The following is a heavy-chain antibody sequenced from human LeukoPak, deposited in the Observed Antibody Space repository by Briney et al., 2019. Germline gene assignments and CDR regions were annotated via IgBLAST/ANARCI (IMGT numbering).Heavy chain of an antibody. Sequence: TGGSLRLSCAASGFTFISYAIHWVRQAPGKGLEWVAVISFHGTDSFYADSVKGRFTISRDNAKNSLFLQMNSLRVEDTAVYYCARDPMLDNWGQGTLVTVSS. CDR2: ISFHGTDS. CDR1: GFTFISYA. D-gene: IGHD3-10*02. CDR3: ARDPMLDN. J-gene: IGHJ4*02. V-gene: IGHV3-30*04.